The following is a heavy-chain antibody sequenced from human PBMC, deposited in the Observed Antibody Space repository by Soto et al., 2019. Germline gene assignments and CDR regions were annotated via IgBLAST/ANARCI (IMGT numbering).Heavy chain of an antibody. V-gene: IGHV3-23*01. D-gene: IGHD3-3*01. CDR3: AKDRDAGSRITIFGGEFDI. CDR2: ISGSGGST. J-gene: IGHJ3*02. Sequence: EVQLLESGGGLVQPGGSLRLSCAASGFTFSSYAMSWVRQAPGKGLEWVSAISGSGGSTYYADSVKGRFTISRDNSKNTLYLQKNGLGAEGTAVYYCAKDRDAGSRITIFGGEFDIWGQGTMVTVSS. CDR1: GFTFSSYA.